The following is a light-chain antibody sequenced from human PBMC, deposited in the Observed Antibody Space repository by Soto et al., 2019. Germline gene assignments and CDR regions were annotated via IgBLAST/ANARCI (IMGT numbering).Light chain of an antibody. CDR3: QQYNNWPLT. V-gene: IGKV3-15*01. CDR1: QSVGSN. Sequence: VMTQSPATLSVSPGERATLSCRASQSVGSNLAWYQQKPGQAPRLVIYGASTRATGIPARFSGSGSGTEFTLTISSLQSEDFAVYYCQQYNNWPLTFGGGTKVEIK. J-gene: IGKJ4*01. CDR2: GAS.